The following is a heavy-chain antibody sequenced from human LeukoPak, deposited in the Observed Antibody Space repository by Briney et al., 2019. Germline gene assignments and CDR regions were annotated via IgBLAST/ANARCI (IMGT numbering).Heavy chain of an antibody. CDR1: GYTFTSYA. Sequence: GASVKVSCKASGYTFTSYAMHWVRQAPGQRLEWMGWINAGNGNTKYSQKFQGRVTVTRDTFASTAYMELSSLRSEDTAVYYCARDQRIGTYYFDYWGQGTLVTVSS. D-gene: IGHD2-15*01. CDR3: ARDQRIGTYYFDY. V-gene: IGHV1-3*01. CDR2: INAGNGNT. J-gene: IGHJ4*02.